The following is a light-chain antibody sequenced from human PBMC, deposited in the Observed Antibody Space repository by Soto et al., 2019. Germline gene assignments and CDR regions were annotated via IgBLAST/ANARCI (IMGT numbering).Light chain of an antibody. J-gene: IGKJ2*01. CDR2: GAS. V-gene: IGKV3-20*01. CDR1: QSVSSY. CDR3: QQYGNSPYT. Sequence: EIVLTQSPGTLSLSPGERATLSGRASQSVSSYLAWYQQNPGQTPRLLIYGASHRATGIPDRFGGSGSGTDFTLTISRLEPEDFAVYYCQQYGNSPYTFGQGTTLEIK.